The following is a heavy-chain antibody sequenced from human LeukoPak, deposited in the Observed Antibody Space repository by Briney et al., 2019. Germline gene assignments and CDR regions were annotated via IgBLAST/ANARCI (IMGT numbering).Heavy chain of an antibody. CDR2: INHSGST. CDR3: ARYKRSYCSSTSCRVPRYYFDY. V-gene: IGHV4-34*01. D-gene: IGHD2-2*01. J-gene: IGHJ4*02. Sequence: SETLSLTCAVYGGSFSGYYWSWIRQPPGKGLEWIGEINHSGSTNYNPSLKSRVTISVDTSKNQFSLKLSSVTAADTVVYYCARYKRSYCSSTSCRVPRYYFDYWGQGTLVTVSS. CDR1: GGSFSGYY.